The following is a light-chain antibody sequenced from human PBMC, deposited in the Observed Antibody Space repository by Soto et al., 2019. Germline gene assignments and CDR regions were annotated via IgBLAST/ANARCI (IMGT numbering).Light chain of an antibody. J-gene: IGKJ5*01. CDR2: AAS. CDR1: QTMSSN. V-gene: IGKV3-15*01. CDR3: QQYYDWPIT. Sequence: EILMTQSPDTLSVSLGERATLSCRASQTMSSNYLAWYQQRPGQPPRLLIYAASTRAAGIPARFSGSGSGTDFTLTISSLQSEDFAIYYCQQYYDWPITFGQGTRLEIK.